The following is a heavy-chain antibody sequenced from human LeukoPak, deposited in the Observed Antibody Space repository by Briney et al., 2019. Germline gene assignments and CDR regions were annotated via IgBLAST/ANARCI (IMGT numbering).Heavy chain of an antibody. V-gene: IGHV4-39*01. D-gene: IGHD5-12*01. CDR2: IYYSGST. J-gene: IGHJ4*02. Sequence: SSETLSLTCTVSGGSISSSSYYWGWIRQPPGKGLEWIGSIYYSGSTYYNPSLKSRVTISVDTSKNQFSLKLSSVTAADTAVFYCARSHNIVATIFDYRGQGTLVTVSS. CDR3: ARSHNIVATIFDY. CDR1: GGSISSSSYY.